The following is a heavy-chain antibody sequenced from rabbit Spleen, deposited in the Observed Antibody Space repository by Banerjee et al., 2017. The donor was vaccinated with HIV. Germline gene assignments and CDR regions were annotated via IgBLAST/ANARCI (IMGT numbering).Heavy chain of an antibody. CDR1: GFDFSSYG. D-gene: IGHD7-1*01. Sequence: QEQLKETGGGLVQPGGSLTLSCKASGFDFSSYGMTWVRQAPGKGLEWIGYIDPVFGSTYYASWVNGRFTISSHNAQNTLYLQLNSLTVADTATYFCVRDLGYAGYADHDYAYFNLWGPGTLVTVS. V-gene: IGHV1S47*01. CDR2: IDPVFGST. CDR3: VRDLGYAGYADHDYAYFNL. J-gene: IGHJ4*01.